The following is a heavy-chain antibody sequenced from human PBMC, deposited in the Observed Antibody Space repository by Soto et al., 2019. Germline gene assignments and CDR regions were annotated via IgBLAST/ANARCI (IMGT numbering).Heavy chain of an antibody. CDR2: FSNSDGSR. J-gene: IGHJ4*02. D-gene: IGHD2-15*01. CDR3: AKRREGGGATPFDF. CDR1: GFTFQNNG. Sequence: AGGSLRLSCAASGFTFQNNGMIWVRQAPGKGLEWVSGFSNSDGSRYYADSVKGRFTISRDNFKNTLYLQMNNLRAEDTALYYCAKRREGGGATPFDFWGQGTLVTVSS. V-gene: IGHV3-23*01.